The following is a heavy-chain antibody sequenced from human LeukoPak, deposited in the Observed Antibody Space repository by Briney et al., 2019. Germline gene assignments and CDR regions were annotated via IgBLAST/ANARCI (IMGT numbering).Heavy chain of an antibody. CDR2: IYYSGRT. D-gene: IGHD6-6*01. Sequence: SETLSLTCTVSGGSISGYYWSWIRQPPGKGLEWIGYIYYSGRTNYNPSLKSRLTISIDTSENQFSLKLSSVTAADTAVYYCAREYSSSSGRRAFDIWGQGTMVTVSS. J-gene: IGHJ3*02. CDR3: AREYSSSSGRRAFDI. V-gene: IGHV4-59*08. CDR1: GGSISGYY.